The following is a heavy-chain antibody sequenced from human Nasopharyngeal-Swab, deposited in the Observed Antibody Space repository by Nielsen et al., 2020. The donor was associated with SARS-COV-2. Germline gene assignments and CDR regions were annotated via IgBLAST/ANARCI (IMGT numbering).Heavy chain of an antibody. J-gene: IGHJ4*02. V-gene: IGHV4-39*01. CDR3: ARASYYDFWSGYYSSYYFDY. CDR1: GGSVSSGSYY. Sequence: SETLSLTCTVSGGSVSSGSYYWSWIRQPPGKGLEWIGSIYYSGSTYYNPSLKSRVTISVDTSKNQFSLKLSSVTAADTAVYYCARASYYDFWSGYYSSYYFDYWGQGTLVTVSS. D-gene: IGHD3-3*01. CDR2: IYYSGST.